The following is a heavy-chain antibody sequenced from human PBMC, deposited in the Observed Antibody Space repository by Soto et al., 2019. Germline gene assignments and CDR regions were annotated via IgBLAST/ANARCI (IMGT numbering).Heavy chain of an antibody. D-gene: IGHD3-16*01. Sequence: QVQLVESGGGVVQPGASLRLSCEASGFAFSSYAMHWVRQAPGKGLEWVGVISYDGNYIYYADSVKGRFTISRDNSKNTLYVPVNSLSPEDTAVYYCAKGILSATIGPYAMDVWGQGTTVTVSS. V-gene: IGHV3-30*18. J-gene: IGHJ6*02. CDR3: AKGILSATIGPYAMDV. CDR2: ISYDGNYI. CDR1: GFAFSSYA.